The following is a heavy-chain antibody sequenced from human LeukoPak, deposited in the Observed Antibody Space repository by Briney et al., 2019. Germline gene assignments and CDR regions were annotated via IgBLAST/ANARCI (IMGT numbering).Heavy chain of an antibody. CDR1: GFTFSSYG. Sequence: GRSLRLSCAASGFTFSSYGMHWVRQAPGKGLEWVAVISYDGSNKYYADSVKGRFTISRDKSKNALYLQMNSLRAEDTAVYYCAKDLVRDCSGGSCYGIDYWGQGTLVTVSS. V-gene: IGHV3-30*18. J-gene: IGHJ4*02. D-gene: IGHD2-15*01. CDR2: ISYDGSNK. CDR3: AKDLVRDCSGGSCYGIDY.